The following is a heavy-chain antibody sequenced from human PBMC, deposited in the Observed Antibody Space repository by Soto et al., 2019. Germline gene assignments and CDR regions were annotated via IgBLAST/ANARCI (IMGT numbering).Heavy chain of an antibody. J-gene: IGHJ6*02. D-gene: IGHD1-1*01. CDR3: ARHTGTYYYGLDV. Sequence: VQLVESGGGLVKPGESLRLSCEVSGFSLRVYSMNWVRQAPGKGLEWVSSISSTSTYIYYADSVKGRFTVSRDNAKSSLFLQMNSLTAADTAVYYCARHTGTYYYGLDVWGQGTTVTVSS. V-gene: IGHV3-21*02. CDR2: ISSTSTYI. CDR1: GFSLRVYS.